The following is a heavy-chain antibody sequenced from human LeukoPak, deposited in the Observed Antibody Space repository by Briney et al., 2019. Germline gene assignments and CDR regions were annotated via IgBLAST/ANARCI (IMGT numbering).Heavy chain of an antibody. CDR3: ARGGYSSGYYYGYDY. Sequence: PSETLSLTCTASGGSISSYYWSWIRQPAGKGLEWIGRIYTSGSTNYNPSLKSRVTMSVDTSKNQFSLRLSSVNAADTAVYYCARGGYSSGYYYGYDYWGQGTLVTVSS. CDR1: GGSISSYY. CDR2: IYTSGST. V-gene: IGHV4-4*07. D-gene: IGHD3-22*01. J-gene: IGHJ4*02.